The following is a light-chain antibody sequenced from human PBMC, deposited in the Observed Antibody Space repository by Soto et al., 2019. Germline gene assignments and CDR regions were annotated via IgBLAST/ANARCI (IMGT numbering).Light chain of an antibody. CDR3: QQYGSSAGYT. J-gene: IGKJ2*01. CDR2: GAS. Sequence: EIVLTQSPGTLSLSPGERATLSCRASQSVSSSYLAWYQQKPGQAPRLLIYGASSRATGIPDRFSGSGSGTDFTLTISRLEPEDFPVYYCQQYGSSAGYTFGQGTKLEIK. V-gene: IGKV3-20*01. CDR1: QSVSSSY.